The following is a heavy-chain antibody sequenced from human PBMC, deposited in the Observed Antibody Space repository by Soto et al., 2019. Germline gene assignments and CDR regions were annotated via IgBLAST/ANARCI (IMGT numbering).Heavy chain of an antibody. CDR2: INAYNGNT. CDR3: ARDLVRYGKGDWFDP. J-gene: IGHJ5*02. Sequence: QVQLVQSGAEVKKPGASVKVSCKASGYTFTSYGISWVRQAPGQGLEWMGWINAYNGNTNYAQKLQGRVTMTTDTSTSTAYMELRSLRSDDTAVYYCARDLVRYGKGDWFDPWGQGTLVTVSS. D-gene: IGHD5-18*01. V-gene: IGHV1-18*01. CDR1: GYTFTSYG.